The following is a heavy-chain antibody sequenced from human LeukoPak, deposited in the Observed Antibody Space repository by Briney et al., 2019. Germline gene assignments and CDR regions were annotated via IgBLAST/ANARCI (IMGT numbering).Heavy chain of an antibody. Sequence: SETLSLTCTVSGDSISSTSHYWGWIRQPPGKGLEWIGTIYYSGNTYYNPSLKSRVTISVDTSKNQFSLKLSSVTAADTAVYYCARLLLQGSGYYQYSPYYFDYWGQGTLVTVSS. CDR1: GDSISSTSHY. J-gene: IGHJ4*02. V-gene: IGHV4-39*01. CDR2: IYYSGNT. D-gene: IGHD3-22*01. CDR3: ARLLLQGSGYYQYSPYYFDY.